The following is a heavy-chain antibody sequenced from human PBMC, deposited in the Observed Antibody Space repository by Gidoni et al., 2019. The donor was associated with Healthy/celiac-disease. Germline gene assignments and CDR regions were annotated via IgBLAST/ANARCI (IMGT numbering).Heavy chain of an antibody. CDR2: ISYDGSNK. J-gene: IGHJ3*02. CDR3: ARDPDHYYENSWDDAFDI. D-gene: IGHD3-22*01. Sequence: QVQLVESGGGVVQPGRSLRLSCAASGFTFSSYALHWVRHAPGKGLEWVAVISYDGSNKYYADSVKGRFTISRDNSKNTLYLQMNSLRAEDTAVYYCARDPDHYYENSWDDAFDIWGQGTMVTVSS. V-gene: IGHV3-30-3*01. CDR1: GFTFSSYA.